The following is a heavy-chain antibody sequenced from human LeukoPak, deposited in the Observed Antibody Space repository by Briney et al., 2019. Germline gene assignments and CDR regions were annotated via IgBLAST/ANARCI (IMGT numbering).Heavy chain of an antibody. V-gene: IGHV1-2*02. J-gene: IGHJ4*02. Sequence: ASVKVSCKASGYTFTGYYMHWVRQAPGQGLEWMGWINPNSGGTNYAQKFQGRVTMTRGTSISTAYMELSRLRSDDTAVDYCARDSNPYCTNGVCFYSFDYWGQGTLVTVSS. CDR2: INPNSGGT. CDR1: GYTFTGYY. D-gene: IGHD2-8*01. CDR3: ARDSNPYCTNGVCFYSFDY.